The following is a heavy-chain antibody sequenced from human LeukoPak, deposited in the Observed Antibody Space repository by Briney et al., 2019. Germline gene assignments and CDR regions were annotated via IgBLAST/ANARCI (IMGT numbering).Heavy chain of an antibody. J-gene: IGHJ4*02. D-gene: IGHD3-3*01. V-gene: IGHV1-69-2*01. Sequence: GASVKVSCKVSGYTFTDYYMHWVQQAPGKGLEWMGLVDPEDGETIYAEKFQGRVTTTADTSTDTAYMELSSLRSEDTAVYYCAIDFWSGYYSDWGQGTLVTVSS. CDR3: AIDFWSGYYSD. CDR1: GYTFTDYY. CDR2: VDPEDGET.